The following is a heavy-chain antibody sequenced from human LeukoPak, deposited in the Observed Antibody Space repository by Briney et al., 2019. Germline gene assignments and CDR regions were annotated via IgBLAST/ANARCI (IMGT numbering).Heavy chain of an antibody. D-gene: IGHD1-26*01. V-gene: IGHV1-2*02. CDR3: ARGEPTRSPWTSKGFDY. CDR1: GYTFTGYY. Sequence: GASVKVSCKASGYTFTGYYMHWVRQAPGQGLEWMGWINPNSGGTNYAQKFQGRVTMTRDTSISTAYMELSRLRSDDTAVYYCARGEPTRSPWTSKGFDYWGQGTLVTVSS. J-gene: IGHJ4*02. CDR2: INPNSGGT.